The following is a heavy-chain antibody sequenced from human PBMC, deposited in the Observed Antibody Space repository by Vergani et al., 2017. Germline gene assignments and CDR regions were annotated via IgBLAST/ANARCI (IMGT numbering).Heavy chain of an antibody. J-gene: IGHJ3*02. Sequence: EVPLVQSGAEVKKPGESLKISCKGSGYSFTSYWIGWVRQIPGEGLEWMGHIYPGDSDTIYSPSFQGQLTISADKSISTAYLHWSSLKAWDNAMYYCARRRDIVVVPAAISLPAPSPVDAFDIWGQGTMVTVSS. CDR1: GYSFTSYW. CDR2: IYPGDSDT. CDR3: ARRRDIVVVPAAISLPAPSPVDAFDI. D-gene: IGHD2-2*02. V-gene: IGHV5-51*01.